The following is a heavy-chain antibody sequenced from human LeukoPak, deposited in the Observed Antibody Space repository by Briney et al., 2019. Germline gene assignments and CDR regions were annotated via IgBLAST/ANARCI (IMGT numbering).Heavy chain of an antibody. CDR1: GGSCSGYY. J-gene: IGHJ5*02. Sequence: PSETLSLTCAVYGGSCSGYYWSWIRQPPGKGREGIGEINHSGSTNYKPSLKSRVTIQVDTYKNQFSLKLRYVTDADKAVYYCARSLLRRRGAESLDPWGQGTLVTVSS. D-gene: IGHD2-15*01. V-gene: IGHV4-34*01. CDR2: INHSGST. CDR3: ARSLLRRRGAESLDP.